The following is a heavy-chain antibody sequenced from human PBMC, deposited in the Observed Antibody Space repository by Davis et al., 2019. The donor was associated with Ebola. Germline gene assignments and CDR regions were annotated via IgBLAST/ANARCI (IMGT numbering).Heavy chain of an antibody. CDR3: AKSGLSFGVVKYHYGMDV. V-gene: IGHV3-21*04. D-gene: IGHD3-3*01. Sequence: GESLKISCAASGFTFSSYTMTWVRQAPGKGLEWVSSISIRSAFIYYADSVKGRFTVSRDNAKNSLSLQMNSLRAEDTAVYYCAKSGLSFGVVKYHYGMDVWGKGTTVTVSS. CDR1: GFTFSSYT. J-gene: IGHJ6*04. CDR2: ISIRSAFI.